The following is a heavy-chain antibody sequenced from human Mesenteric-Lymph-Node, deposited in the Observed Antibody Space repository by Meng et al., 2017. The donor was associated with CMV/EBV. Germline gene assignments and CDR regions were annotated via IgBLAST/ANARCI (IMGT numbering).Heavy chain of an antibody. J-gene: IGHJ3*01. CDR2: ISYDGSNK. CDR1: GFTFSSYG. V-gene: IGHV3-30*12. Sequence: GESLKISCAASGFTFSSYGMHWVRQAPGKGLEWVAVISYDGSNKYYADSVKGRFTISRDNSKNTLYLQMNSLRAEDTAVYYCARVTAGQTDGFDVWGQGSMVTVSS. D-gene: IGHD2-8*02. CDR3: ARVTAGQTDGFDV.